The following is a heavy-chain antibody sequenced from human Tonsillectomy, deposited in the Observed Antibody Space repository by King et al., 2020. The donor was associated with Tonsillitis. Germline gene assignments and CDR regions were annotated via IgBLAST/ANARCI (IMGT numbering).Heavy chain of an antibody. CDR2: IFYSGST. CDR1: GGSISSSSYY. J-gene: IGHJ4*02. Sequence: QLQESGPGLVKPSETLSLTCTVSGGSISSSSYYWGWIRQPPGKGLEWIGSIFYSGSTYYIPSLKSRVTISVDTSKKKFSLKLSSVTAADTAVYYCARFHSSGWYYFDYWGQGTLVTVSS. V-gene: IGHV4-39*01. CDR3: ARFHSSGWYYFDY. D-gene: IGHD6-19*01.